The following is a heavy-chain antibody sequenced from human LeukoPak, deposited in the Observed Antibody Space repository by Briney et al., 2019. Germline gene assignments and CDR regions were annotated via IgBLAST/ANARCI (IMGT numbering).Heavy chain of an antibody. CDR2: IYGSGVSI. CDR1: GFTFKNYV. J-gene: IGHJ4*02. Sequence: PGGSLRLSCVASGFTFKNYVMNWVRQAPGKGLEWLATIYGSGVSISYADSVKGRLIISRDNSNNTPYLQMNSLRAEDTAMYFCAKDLGWELPAEAYWGQGILVSVSS. CDR3: AKDLGWELPAEAY. V-gene: IGHV3-23*01. D-gene: IGHD1-26*01.